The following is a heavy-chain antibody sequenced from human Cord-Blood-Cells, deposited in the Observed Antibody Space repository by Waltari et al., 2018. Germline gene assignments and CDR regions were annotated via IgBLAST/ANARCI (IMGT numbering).Heavy chain of an antibody. Sequence: QVQLQQWGAGLLKPSETLSLTCAVYGGSFSGYYWSWIRQPPGKGLEWIGEINHSGSTNYNPSLKSRVTISVDTSKNQFSLKLSSVTAADTAVYYCARVSYSSSWIDYWGQGTLVTVSS. J-gene: IGHJ4*02. CDR1: GGSFSGYY. CDR2: INHSGST. D-gene: IGHD6-13*01. CDR3: ARVSYSSSWIDY. V-gene: IGHV4-34*01.